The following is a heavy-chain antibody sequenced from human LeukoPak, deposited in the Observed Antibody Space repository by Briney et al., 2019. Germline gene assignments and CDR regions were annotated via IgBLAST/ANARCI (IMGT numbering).Heavy chain of an antibody. Sequence: ASVKVSCTASGYTFTSYYMHWVRQAPGQGLEWMGIINPSGGSTSYAQKFQGRVTMTRDTSTSTVYMELSSLRSEDTAVYYCARDLDYYDSSGTLDYWGQGTLVTVSS. D-gene: IGHD3-22*01. CDR3: ARDLDYYDSSGTLDY. CDR1: GYTFTSYY. V-gene: IGHV1-46*01. CDR2: INPSGGST. J-gene: IGHJ4*02.